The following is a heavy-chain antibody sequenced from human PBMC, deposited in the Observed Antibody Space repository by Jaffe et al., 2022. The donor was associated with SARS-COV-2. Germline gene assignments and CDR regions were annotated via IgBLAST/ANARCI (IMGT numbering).Heavy chain of an antibody. CDR2: ISGSGGST. D-gene: IGHD2-15*01. CDR1: GFTFSSYA. CDR3: AKGVGSGGSHPPGVDY. Sequence: EVQLLESGGGLVQPGGSLRLSCAASGFTFSSYAMSWVRQAPGKGLEWVSAISGSGGSTYYADSVKGRFTISRDNSKNTLYLQMNSLRAEDTAVYYCAKGVGSGGSHPPGVDYWGQGTLVTVSS. J-gene: IGHJ4*02. V-gene: IGHV3-23*01.